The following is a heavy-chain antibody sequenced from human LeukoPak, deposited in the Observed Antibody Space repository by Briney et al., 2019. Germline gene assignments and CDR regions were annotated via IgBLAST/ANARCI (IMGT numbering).Heavy chain of an antibody. V-gene: IGHV1-69*04. J-gene: IGHJ4*02. Sequence: SVKVSCKASVGTFSSYTISWVRQAPGQGLEWMGRIIPILGIANYAQKFQGRVTITADKSTSTAYMELSSLRSEDTAVYYCARDEVGANGVDYWGQGTLVTVSS. CDR2: IIPILGIA. CDR1: VGTFSSYT. D-gene: IGHD1-26*01. CDR3: ARDEVGANGVDY.